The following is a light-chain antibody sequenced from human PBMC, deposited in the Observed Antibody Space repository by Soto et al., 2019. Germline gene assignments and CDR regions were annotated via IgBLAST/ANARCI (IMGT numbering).Light chain of an antibody. CDR2: RSD. CDR3: SARDDILSGVV. CDR1: SSNIGSNH. Sequence: QPVLTQPPSAPGTPGQRVTISCSGSSSNIGSNHVYWYQQFPGMAPKLLMYRSDQRPTGVPDRFSGSKSGTSASLAISGLRSDDEADYYCSARDDILSGVVFGGGTKLTVL. J-gene: IGLJ2*01. V-gene: IGLV1-47*01.